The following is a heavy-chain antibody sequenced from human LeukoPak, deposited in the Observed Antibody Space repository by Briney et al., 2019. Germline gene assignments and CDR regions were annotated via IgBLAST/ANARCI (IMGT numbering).Heavy chain of an antibody. V-gene: IGHV3-53*01. J-gene: IGHJ4*02. CDR2: IYSGGST. CDR1: GFTVSSNY. D-gene: IGHD3-3*01. CDR3: ARASSSLGVDFDY. Sequence: GGSLRLSCAASGFTVSSNYMSWVRQAPGKGLEWVSVIYSGGSTYYADSVKGRFTISGDNSKNTLYLQMNSLRAEDTAVYYCARASSSLGVDFDYWGQGTLVTVSS.